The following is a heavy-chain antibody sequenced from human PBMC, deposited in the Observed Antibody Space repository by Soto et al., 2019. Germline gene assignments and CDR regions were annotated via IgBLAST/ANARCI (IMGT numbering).Heavy chain of an antibody. CDR3: ARDEARITIFGVVILHPHLDY. V-gene: IGHV3-30-3*01. D-gene: IGHD3-3*01. Sequence: GGSLRLSCAASGFTFSSYAMHWVRQAPGKGLEWVAVISYDGSNKYYTDSVKGRFTISRDNSKNTLYLQMNSLRAEDTAVYYCARDEARITIFGVVILHPHLDYWGQGTLVTVSS. J-gene: IGHJ4*02. CDR2: ISYDGSNK. CDR1: GFTFSSYA.